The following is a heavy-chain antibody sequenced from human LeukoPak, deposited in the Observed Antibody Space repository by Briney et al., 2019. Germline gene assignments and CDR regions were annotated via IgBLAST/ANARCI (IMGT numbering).Heavy chain of an antibody. CDR3: ARGSALALAYCGGDCYSFDY. V-gene: IGHV3-9*01. J-gene: IGHJ4*02. CDR2: ISWNSGSI. D-gene: IGHD2-21*02. CDR1: GFTFDDYA. Sequence: PGRSLRLSCAASGFTFDDYAMHWVRQAPGKGLEWVSGISWNSGSIGYADSVKGRFTISRDNAKNSLYLQMNSLRAEDTALYYCARGSALALAYCGGDCYSFDYWGQGTLVTVSS.